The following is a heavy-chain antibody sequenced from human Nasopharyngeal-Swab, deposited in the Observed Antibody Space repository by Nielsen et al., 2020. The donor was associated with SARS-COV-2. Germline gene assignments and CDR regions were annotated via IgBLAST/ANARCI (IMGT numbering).Heavy chain of an antibody. Sequence: ASVKVSCKASGYTFTGYYMHWVRQAPGQGLEWMGRINPNSGGTNYAQKFQGRVTMTRDTSISTAYMELSRLRSDGTAVYYCARDLGLELRYYYYGMDVWGQGTTVTVSS. D-gene: IGHD1-7*01. V-gene: IGHV1-2*06. CDR1: GYTFTGYY. J-gene: IGHJ6*02. CDR2: INPNSGGT. CDR3: ARDLGLELRYYYYGMDV.